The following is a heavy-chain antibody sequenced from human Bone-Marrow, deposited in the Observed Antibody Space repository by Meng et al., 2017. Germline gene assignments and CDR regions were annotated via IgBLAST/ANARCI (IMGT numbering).Heavy chain of an antibody. V-gene: IGHV1-2*06. D-gene: IGHD2-21*01. CDR1: GYTFTAYY. J-gene: IGHJ4*02. CDR3: ARDENISLGKLFGDY. CDR2: INPDTGDT. Sequence: GQLVQSGAELKKPGASVKVSCKPSGYTFTAYYIRWVRQAPGQGLEWMGHINPDTGDTLYAQKFQGRVSMTGDTSISTAYVELSGLRSDDTAVYYCARDENISLGKLFGDYWGQGTLVTVSS.